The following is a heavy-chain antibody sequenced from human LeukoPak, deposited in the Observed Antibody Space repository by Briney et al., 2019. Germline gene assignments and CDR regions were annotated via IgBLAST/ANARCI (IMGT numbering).Heavy chain of an antibody. J-gene: IGHJ4*02. Sequence: PSETLSLTCTVSGDSMTTFYYWAWIRPPPGKGLEWIGSIFFSGTTYENLSLKSRLTMSIDTSNNQFSLKLTSVTAADTAVYYCVRLRGTNALTNVDDRGQGTLVVVSP. V-gene: IGHV4-38-2*02. CDR1: GDSMTTFYY. CDR2: IFFSGTT. CDR3: VRLRGTNALTNVDD. D-gene: IGHD1-26*01.